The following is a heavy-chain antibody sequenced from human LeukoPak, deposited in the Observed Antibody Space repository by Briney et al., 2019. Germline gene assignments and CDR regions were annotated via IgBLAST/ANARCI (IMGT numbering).Heavy chain of an antibody. CDR1: GFTFSSYA. D-gene: IGHD3-22*01. V-gene: IGHV3-30*04. J-gene: IGHJ4*02. Sequence: PGGSLRLSCAASGFTFSSYAMHWVRQAPGEGLEWVALISYDASNKYYADSVKGRFTISRDNSENTLYLQMNSLRAEDTAVYYCARATNYYYDSSGYAPDFDYWGQGTLVTVSS. CDR2: ISYDASNK. CDR3: ARATNYYYDSSGYAPDFDY.